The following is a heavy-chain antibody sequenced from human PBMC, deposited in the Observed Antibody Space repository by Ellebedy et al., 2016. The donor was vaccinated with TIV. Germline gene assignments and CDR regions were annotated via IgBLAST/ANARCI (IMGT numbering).Heavy chain of an antibody. CDR3: ARDAPYCSGGSCYSGYGDYPYYFDY. CDR1: GYTFTSYY. J-gene: IGHJ4*02. D-gene: IGHD2-15*01. Sequence: ASVKVSXXASGYTFTSYYMHWVRQAPGQGLEWMGIINPSGGSTSYAQKFQGRVTMTRDTSTSTVYMELSSLRSEDTAVYYCARDAPYCSGGSCYSGYGDYPYYFDYWGQGTLVTVSS. CDR2: INPSGGST. V-gene: IGHV1-46*01.